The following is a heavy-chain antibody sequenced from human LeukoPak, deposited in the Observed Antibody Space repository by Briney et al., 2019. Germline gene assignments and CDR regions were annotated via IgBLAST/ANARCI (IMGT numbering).Heavy chain of an antibody. Sequence: SVKVSCKASGGSFTSKAISWVRQAPGQGLEWMGRIIPILSTTEYAQKLQGRLTITADKSTSTAYMELSSLSSEDTAVYYCPRTSENSGYDFPYFAYWGQGTLVIVSS. CDR3: PRTSENSGYDFPYFAY. D-gene: IGHD5-12*01. CDR1: GGSFTSKA. CDR2: IIPILSTT. J-gene: IGHJ4*02. V-gene: IGHV1-69*04.